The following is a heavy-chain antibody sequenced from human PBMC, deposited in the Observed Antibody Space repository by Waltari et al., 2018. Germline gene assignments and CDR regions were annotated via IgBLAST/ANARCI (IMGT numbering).Heavy chain of an antibody. Sequence: EVQLLESGGGLVQPGGSLRLSCAASGFTFSSYAMSWVRQAPGKGLECVSAISGSGGSTYYADSVKGRFTISRDNSKNTLYLQMNSLRAEDTAVYYCAKSRGVSYYYDSSGYDWGQGTLVTVSS. D-gene: IGHD3-22*01. J-gene: IGHJ4*02. V-gene: IGHV3-23*01. CDR1: GFTFSSYA. CDR2: ISGSGGST. CDR3: AKSRGVSYYYDSSGYD.